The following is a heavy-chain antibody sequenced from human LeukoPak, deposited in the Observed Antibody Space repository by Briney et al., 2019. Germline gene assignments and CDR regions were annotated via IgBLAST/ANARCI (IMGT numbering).Heavy chain of an antibody. CDR3: ARVFYYGSGTFDL. CDR1: GGSLSSYY. Sequence: SETLSLTCTVSGGSLSSYYWSWIRQPPGKGLEWIGYIYYSGSTTYNPSLRSRVAISVDTSKNQFSLKLSSVTAADTAVYYCARVFYYGSGTFDLWGRGTLVTVSS. J-gene: IGHJ2*01. D-gene: IGHD3-10*01. V-gene: IGHV4-59*01. CDR2: IYYSGST.